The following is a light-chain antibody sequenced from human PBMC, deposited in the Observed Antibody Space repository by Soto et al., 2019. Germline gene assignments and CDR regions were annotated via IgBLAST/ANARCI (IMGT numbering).Light chain of an antibody. CDR1: QSVSSD. CDR3: QQYNKWPPLT. CDR2: DAS. Sequence: EIVMTQSPATLSVSPGERATLSCRASQSVSSDLAWYQQKPGQAPRLLIYDASTRATGIPVRFSGSGSGIEFTLTINSLQSEDFALYYCQQYNKWPPLTFGGGTKVEI. V-gene: IGKV3-15*01. J-gene: IGKJ4*01.